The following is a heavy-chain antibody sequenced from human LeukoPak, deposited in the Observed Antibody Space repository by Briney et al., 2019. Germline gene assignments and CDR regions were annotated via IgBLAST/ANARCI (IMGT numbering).Heavy chain of an antibody. Sequence: GASVKVSCKASGCTFTSYAMHWVRQAPGQRLEWMGWIDAGNGNTKYSQKFQGRVTITRDTSASTAYMELSSLRSEDTAVYYCARVMEVGATRYYYYGMDVWGQGTTVTVSS. J-gene: IGHJ6*02. CDR3: ARVMEVGATRYYYYGMDV. CDR1: GCTFTSYA. CDR2: IDAGNGNT. D-gene: IGHD1-26*01. V-gene: IGHV1-3*01.